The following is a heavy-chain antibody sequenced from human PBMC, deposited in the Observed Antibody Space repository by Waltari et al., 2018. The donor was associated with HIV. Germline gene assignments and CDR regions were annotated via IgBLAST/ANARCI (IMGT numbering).Heavy chain of an antibody. CDR1: GGDCISYS. Sequence: QVQLVQSGAEVRKPGSSVKVSCKTSGGDCISYSINWVRQAPGQGLEWMGRIIPANDKVTYAHKAQGRVTITADKSTSTAYMEMTNLRSGDTATYYCATARETMGVDFDYWGQGTLITVSS. CDR2: IIPANDKV. V-gene: IGHV1-69*02. D-gene: IGHD3-10*01. J-gene: IGHJ4*02. CDR3: ATARETMGVDFDY.